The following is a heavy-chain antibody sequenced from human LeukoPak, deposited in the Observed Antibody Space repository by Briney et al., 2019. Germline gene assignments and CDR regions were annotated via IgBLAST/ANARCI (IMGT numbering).Heavy chain of an antibody. CDR1: GFSLSTSEVG. CDR3: SRCDYGDYYFDY. V-gene: IGHV2-5*02. J-gene: IGHJ4*02. CDR2: IYWDDAK. D-gene: IGHD4-17*01. Sequence: SGPTLVKPTQTLTLTCTFSGFSLSTSEVGVGWIRQPPGRALEWLALIYWDDAKRYSPSLKSRLTVTKDTSKNQVVLTMTNMDPVDTATYYCSRCDYGDYYFDYWGRGTLVTVSS.